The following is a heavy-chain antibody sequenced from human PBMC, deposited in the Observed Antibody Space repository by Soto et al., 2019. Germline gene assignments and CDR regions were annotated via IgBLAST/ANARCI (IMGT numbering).Heavy chain of an antibody. D-gene: IGHD3-22*01. V-gene: IGHV1-8*01. J-gene: IGHJ4*02. CDR2: MNPNSGNT. CDR3: ATLPYDSSGYFYFDY. CDR1: GYTFTSYD. Sequence: GASVKVSCKASGYTFTSYDINWVRQATGQGLEWMGWMNPNSGNTGYAQKFQGRVTMTRNTSISTAYMELSSLRSEDTAVYYCATLPYDSSGYFYFDYWGQGTLVTVSS.